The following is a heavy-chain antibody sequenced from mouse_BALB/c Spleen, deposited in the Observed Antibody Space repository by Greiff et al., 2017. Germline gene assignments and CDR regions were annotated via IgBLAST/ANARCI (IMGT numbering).Heavy chain of an antibody. D-gene: IGHD1-1*01. J-gene: IGHJ4*01. CDR1: GFTFSSYA. CDR3: ARHGSSYYAMDY. Sequence: EVQVVESGGGLVKPGGSLKLSCAASGFTFSSYAMSWVRQSPEKRLEWVAEISSGGSYTYYPDSVKGRFTISRDNAKNTLYLQMSSLKSEDTAMYYCARHGSSYYAMDYWGQGTSVTVSS. CDR2: ISSGGSYT. V-gene: IGHV5-6*01.